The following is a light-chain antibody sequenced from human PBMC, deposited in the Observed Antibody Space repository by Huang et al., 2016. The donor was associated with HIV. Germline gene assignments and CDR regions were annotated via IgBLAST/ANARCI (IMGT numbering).Light chain of an antibody. CDR2: GAS. CDR1: QSVSSSH. J-gene: IGKJ1*01. V-gene: IGKV3-20*01. Sequence: EIVLTQSPGTLSLSPGERATLSCRASQSVSSSHLAWYQQKPGQSPSLLIDGASSRASGTPNRFSGSGSGTDFTLTSSRLDPEDFAVYYCQQYATSTSTFGQGTRVEVK. CDR3: QQYATSTST.